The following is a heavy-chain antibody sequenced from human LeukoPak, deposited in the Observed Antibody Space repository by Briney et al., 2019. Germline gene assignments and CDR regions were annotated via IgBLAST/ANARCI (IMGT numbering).Heavy chain of an antibody. CDR1: GFTFSSYA. CDR3: ARETGNYYYDSIGYYSHFDY. D-gene: IGHD3-22*01. CDR2: ISYDGSNK. J-gene: IGHJ4*01. V-gene: IGHV3-30*01. Sequence: TGGSLRLSCAASGFTFSSYAMHWVRQAPGKGLEWVAVISYDGSNKYYADSVKGRFTISRDNSKNTLYLQMNSLRAEDTAVYYCARETGNYYYDSIGYYSHFDYWGQEPWSPSPQ.